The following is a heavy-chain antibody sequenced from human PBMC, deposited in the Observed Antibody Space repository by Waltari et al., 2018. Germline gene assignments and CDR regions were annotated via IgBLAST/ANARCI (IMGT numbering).Heavy chain of an antibody. CDR2: IYYSGST. V-gene: IGHV4-59*01. J-gene: IGHJ2*01. CDR3: ARGSSGYYDSSGYYYHWYFDL. CDR1: GGSISSYY. D-gene: IGHD3-22*01. Sequence: QVQLQESGPGLVKPSETLSLTCTVSGGSISSYYWSWIRPPPGKGLGWIGYIYYSGSTNYNPSLKSRVTISVDTSKNQFSLKLSSVTAADTAVYYCARGSSGYYDSSGYYYHWYFDLWGRGTLVTVSS.